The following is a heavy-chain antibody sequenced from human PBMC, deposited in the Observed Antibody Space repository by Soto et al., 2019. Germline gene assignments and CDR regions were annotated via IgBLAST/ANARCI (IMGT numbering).Heavy chain of an antibody. CDR3: ARGYCGSTCCDNWFDP. V-gene: IGHV1-18*04. D-gene: IGHD2-2*01. CDR2: ISAYNGNT. J-gene: IGHJ5*02. CDR1: GYTFTTFG. Sequence: QVQLVQSGAEVKKPGASVKVSCKTSGYTFTTFGITWVRQAPGQGLEWMGWISAYNGNTNYAQKFQGRVTMTTDTSTSTAYMELRSLRSDDTAVYYCARGYCGSTCCDNWFDPWGQGTLVTVSS.